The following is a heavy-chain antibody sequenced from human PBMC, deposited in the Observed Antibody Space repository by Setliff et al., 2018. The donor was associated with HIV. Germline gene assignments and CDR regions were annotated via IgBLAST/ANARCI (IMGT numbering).Heavy chain of an antibody. CDR1: GGSISSVNYY. D-gene: IGHD6-19*01. J-gene: IGHJ4*02. V-gene: IGHV4-61*02. Sequence: SETLSLTCNVSGGSISSVNYYWNWIRQHAGKGLEWIGRIYASGSTTYNPTLKTRVTISVDTSKNHISLRLNSVTAADTAVYFCARAPRYYGGWYSAEHFDNWGEGTLVTVTS. CDR2: IYASGST. CDR3: ARAPRYYGGWYSAEHFDN.